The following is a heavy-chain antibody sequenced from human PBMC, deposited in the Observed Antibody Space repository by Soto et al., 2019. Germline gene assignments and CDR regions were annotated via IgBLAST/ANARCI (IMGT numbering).Heavy chain of an antibody. V-gene: IGHV3-64D*06. CDR2: ISSNGGST. Sequence: GGSLRLSCSASGFTFSSYAMHWVRQAPGKGLEYVSAISSNGGSTYYADSVKGRFTISRDNSKNTLYLQMSSLRAEDTAVYYCVKSHNYYDSSGYYYFDYWGQGTLVTVSS. CDR1: GFTFSSYA. CDR3: VKSHNYYDSSGYYYFDY. D-gene: IGHD3-22*01. J-gene: IGHJ4*02.